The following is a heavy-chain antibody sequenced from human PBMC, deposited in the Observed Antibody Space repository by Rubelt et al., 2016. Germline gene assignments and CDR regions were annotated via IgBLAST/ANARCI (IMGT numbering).Heavy chain of an antibody. V-gene: IGHV4-34*01. CDR3: ARGVLAFMVRGAAKRFDP. D-gene: IGHD3-10*01. CDR2: INHSGST. Sequence: QVQLQQWGAGLLKPSETLSLTCAVYGGSFSGYYWSWIRQPPGKGLEWIGEINHSGSTTYNPSRKGRVTISVDTSKNQFSLKRSCGTAADTAVYYCARGVLAFMVRGAAKRFDPWGQGTLVTVSS. J-gene: IGHJ5*02. CDR1: GGSFSGYY.